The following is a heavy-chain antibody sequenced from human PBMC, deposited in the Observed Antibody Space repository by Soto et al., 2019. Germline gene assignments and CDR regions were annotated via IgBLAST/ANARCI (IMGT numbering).Heavy chain of an antibody. D-gene: IGHD2-2*01. J-gene: IGHJ4*02. CDR3: ARGRGDIVVVPAAMWEDY. V-gene: IGHV4-34*01. CDR1: GGSFSGYY. Sequence: PSETLSLTCAVYGGSFSGYYWSWIRQPPGKGLEWIGEINHSGSTNYNPSLKSRVTISVDTSKNQFSLKLSSVTAADTAVYYCARGRGDIVVVPAAMWEDYWGQGTLVTVSS. CDR2: INHSGST.